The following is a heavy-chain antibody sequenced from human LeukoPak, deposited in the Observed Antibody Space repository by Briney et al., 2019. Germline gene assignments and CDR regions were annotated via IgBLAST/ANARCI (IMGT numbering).Heavy chain of an antibody. Sequence: SVKVFCKASGGTFSDYTINWVRQAPGQGLEWMGRIIPIVDIPNYAQKFQGRVTITADKSTSTAYMELSSLRSEDTAVYYCASLPVDTSMVSDYWGQGTLVTVSS. CDR1: GGTFSDYT. V-gene: IGHV1-69*02. CDR3: ASLPVDTSMVSDY. CDR2: IIPIVDIP. D-gene: IGHD5-18*01. J-gene: IGHJ4*02.